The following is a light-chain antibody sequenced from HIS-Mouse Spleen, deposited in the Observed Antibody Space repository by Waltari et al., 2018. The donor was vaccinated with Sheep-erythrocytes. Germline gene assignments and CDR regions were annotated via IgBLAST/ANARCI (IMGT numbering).Light chain of an antibody. CDR3: QQVNNYPRT. CDR2: DAS. V-gene: IGKV1D-13*01. J-gene: IGKJ1*01. CDR1: QGISSA. Sequence: AIQLTQTPSSLSASVGDRVTIPCRASQGISSALAWYQQKPGKAPKLLIYDASCLESGVPARFSCSGSGTDFTLTISSLQPEDFATYYCQQVNNYPRTFGQGTKVEIK.